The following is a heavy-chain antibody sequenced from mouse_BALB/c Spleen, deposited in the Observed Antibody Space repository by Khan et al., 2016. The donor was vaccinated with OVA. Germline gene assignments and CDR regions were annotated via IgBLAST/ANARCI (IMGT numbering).Heavy chain of an antibody. CDR3: ARNSYMYDFTY. CDR1: GFSLTTYG. D-gene: IGHD2-14*01. J-gene: IGHJ3*01. CDR2: IRSGGNT. V-gene: IGHV2-2*01. Sequence: QVQLKQSGPGLVRPSQTLSITCTVSGFSLTTYGVHWVRQSPGKGLEWLGVIRSGGNTYYNAAFISRLSTTKDKSKSQVLFKMNNLQADDNAMLFYARNSYMYDFTYWGQVTLVTVSS.